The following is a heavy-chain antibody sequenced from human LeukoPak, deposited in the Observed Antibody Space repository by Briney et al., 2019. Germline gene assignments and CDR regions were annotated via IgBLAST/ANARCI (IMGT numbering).Heavy chain of an antibody. CDR3: ARGGNSIFDY. V-gene: IGHV3-21*01. J-gene: IGHJ4*02. CDR2: ISSSSSYI. CDR1: GFTFGSYS. Sequence: GGSLRLSCAASGFTFGSYSMNWVRQAPGKGLEWVSSISSSSSYIYYADSVKGRFTISRDNAKNSLYLQMNSLRAEDTAVYYCARGGNSIFDYWGQGTLVTVSS. D-gene: IGHD4-23*01.